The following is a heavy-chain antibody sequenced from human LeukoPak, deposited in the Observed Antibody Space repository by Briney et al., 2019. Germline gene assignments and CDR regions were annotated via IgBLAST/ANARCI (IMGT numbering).Heavy chain of an antibody. V-gene: IGHV5-51*01. Sequence: GESLKISCKGSGYSFTSYWIGWVRQMPGKGLEWMGIIYPGDSDTRYSPSFQGQVTISADKSISTAHLQWSSLKASDTAMYYCARSSPRARILGPGAFDIWGQGTMVTVSS. CDR2: IYPGDSDT. J-gene: IGHJ3*02. CDR1: GYSFTSYW. CDR3: ARSSPRARILGPGAFDI. D-gene: IGHD2-15*01.